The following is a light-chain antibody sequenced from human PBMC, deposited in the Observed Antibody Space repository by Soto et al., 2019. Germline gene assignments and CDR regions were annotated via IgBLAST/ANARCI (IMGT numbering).Light chain of an antibody. CDR2: AAS. J-gene: IGKJ5*01. CDR3: QQLKSYPIT. Sequence: DIQLTQSPSFLSASVGDRVTITCRASQGISSYLAWYQQKPGKAPKLLIYAASTLQSGVPSRFSGSGSGKEFTLTISSRQPEDVATYYCQQLKSYPITFGQGTRLEIK. V-gene: IGKV1-9*01. CDR1: QGISSY.